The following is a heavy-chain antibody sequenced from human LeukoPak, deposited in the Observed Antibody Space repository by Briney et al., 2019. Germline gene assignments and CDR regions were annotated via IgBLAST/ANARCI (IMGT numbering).Heavy chain of an antibody. CDR3: ATYLANSGSYFHF. V-gene: IGHV4-39*01. D-gene: IGHD3-10*01. CDR1: GDSISNSRYY. Sequence: PSETLSLTCTVSGDSISNSRYYWVWFRQPPGKGLEWIGRISFSGDTHYNPSLESRVTISADTSKNQFSLDLTSVTAADAAVYYCATYLANSGSYFHFWGQGTLVAVSS. CDR2: ISFSGDT. J-gene: IGHJ4*02.